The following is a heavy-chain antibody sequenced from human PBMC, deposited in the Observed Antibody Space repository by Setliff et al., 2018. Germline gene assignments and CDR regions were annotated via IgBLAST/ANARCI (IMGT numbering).Heavy chain of an antibody. D-gene: IGHD3-22*01. CDR1: GYTFTGYY. CDR2: INPDSGVT. Sequence: ASVKVSCKASGYTFTGYYMHWVRQAPGQGLEWMGWINPDSGVTNYTHEFQVRVTMTRDTSINTAYLELSRLRSDDTAVYYCARDVFPYHYEGAFDIWGQGTMVTVSS. CDR3: ARDVFPYHYEGAFDI. J-gene: IGHJ3*02. V-gene: IGHV1-2*07.